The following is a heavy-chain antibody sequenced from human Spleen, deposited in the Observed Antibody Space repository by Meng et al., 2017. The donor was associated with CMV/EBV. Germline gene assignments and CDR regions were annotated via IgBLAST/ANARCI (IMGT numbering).Heavy chain of an antibody. D-gene: IGHD6-13*01. CDR1: GFTFSDYY. CDR2: ISSSGSTI. CDR3: ASLLSIAAAGTRYFDL. Sequence: GGSLRLSCAASGFTFSDYYMSWIHQAPGKGLEWVSYISSSGSTIYYADSVKGRFTISRDNAKNSLYLQMNSLRAEDTAVYYCASLLSIAAAGTRYFDLWGRGTLVTVSS. J-gene: IGHJ2*01. V-gene: IGHV3-11*04.